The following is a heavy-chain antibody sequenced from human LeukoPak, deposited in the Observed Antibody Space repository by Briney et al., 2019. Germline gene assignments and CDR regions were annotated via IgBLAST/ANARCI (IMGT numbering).Heavy chain of an antibody. V-gene: IGHV4-39*02. CDR3: ARLWIVATWFDA. CDR2: IFYSGKT. D-gene: IGHD2-2*03. J-gene: IGHJ5*02. CDR1: NGSMTSDSYY. Sequence: PSETLSFTCSVSNGSMTSDSYYWAWVRQPPGKGLEWIGSIFYSGKTYYSASLKSRVTVSLDTSKKNFFLRLSSVTAADTAVYFCARLWIVATWFDAWGQGALVTVSS.